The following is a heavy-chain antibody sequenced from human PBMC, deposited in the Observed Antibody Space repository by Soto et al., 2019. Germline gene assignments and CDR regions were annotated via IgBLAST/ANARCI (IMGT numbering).Heavy chain of an antibody. CDR3: VHRRHRDYYHSNYYYVDY. Sequence: QITLKESGPTLVKPTQTLTLTCTFSGFSLTTSGLGVGWIRQPPGKALEWLALIYWNDDKRYSPSLKSRLTITKDTSKNQVVLTMTNMDPVDTATYYCVHRRHRDYYHSNYYYVDYWGQGTLVTVSS. CDR2: IYWNDDK. D-gene: IGHD3-22*01. J-gene: IGHJ4*02. CDR1: GFSLTTSGLG. V-gene: IGHV2-5*01.